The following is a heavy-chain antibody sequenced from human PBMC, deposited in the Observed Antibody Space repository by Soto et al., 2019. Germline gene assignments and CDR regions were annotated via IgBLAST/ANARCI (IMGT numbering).Heavy chain of an antibody. CDR2: INPNSRDT. J-gene: IGHJ2*01. D-gene: IGHD5-12*01. CDR1: GYTFTGYY. Sequence: GXSVKVSCKASGYTFTGYYMHWVRQAPGQGLEWMGWINPNSRDTKFAQKFQGRVTMTRDTSISTAYMELSRLRSDDTAVYYCARVPPHAYSGNDWYFDLWGRGTLVTASS. CDR3: ARVPPHAYSGNDWYFDL. V-gene: IGHV1-2*02.